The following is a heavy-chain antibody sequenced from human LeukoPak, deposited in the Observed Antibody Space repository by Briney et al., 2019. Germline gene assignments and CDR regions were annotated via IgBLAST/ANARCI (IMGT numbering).Heavy chain of an antibody. V-gene: IGHV3-23*01. D-gene: IGHD3-3*01. CDR2: ISGSGGST. CDR1: GFTFSSYA. CDR3: AKRQRFLEWLLEGFDY. Sequence: GGSLRLSCAASGFTFSSYAMSWVRQAPGKGLEWVSAISGSGGSTYYADSVKGRFTISRDNSKNTLYLQMNSLRAEDTAVYYCAKRQRFLEWLLEGFDYWGQGTLVTVS. J-gene: IGHJ4*02.